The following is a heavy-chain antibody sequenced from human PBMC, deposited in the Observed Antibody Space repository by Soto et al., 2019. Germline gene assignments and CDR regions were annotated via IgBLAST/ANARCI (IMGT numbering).Heavy chain of an antibody. J-gene: IGHJ6*03. V-gene: IGHV3-23*01. CDR3: AKDRTAVFDYCYYMDV. Sequence: EVQLLESGGGLVQPGGSLRLSCAASGFTFSSYVMSWVRQAPGKGLEWVSAISGSGGSTYYADSVKGRFTISRDNSKNTLYLQMNSLRAEDTGVYYCAKDRTAVFDYCYYMDVWGKGTTVTVSS. CDR1: GFTFSSYV. CDR2: ISGSGGST.